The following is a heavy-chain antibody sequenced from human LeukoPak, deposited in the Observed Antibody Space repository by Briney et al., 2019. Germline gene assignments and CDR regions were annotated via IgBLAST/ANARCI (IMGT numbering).Heavy chain of an antibody. V-gene: IGHV3-9*01. D-gene: IGHD1-26*01. CDR2: ISWNSGSI. CDR3: AKEGDSGSYYVY. J-gene: IGHJ4*02. Sequence: PGRSLRLSCAASGFTFDDYAMHWVRQAPGKGLEWVSGISWNSGSIGYADSVKGRFTTSRDNAKNSLYLQMNSLRAEDTALYYCAKEGDSGSYYVYWGQGTLVTVSS. CDR1: GFTFDDYA.